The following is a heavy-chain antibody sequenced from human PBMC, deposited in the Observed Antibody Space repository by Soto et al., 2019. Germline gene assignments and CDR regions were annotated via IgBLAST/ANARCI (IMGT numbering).Heavy chain of an antibody. Sequence: XGSLRLSFVASGFVFHTYCVHWVRQVPGKGLVWVARINSDGDTSTYADSVKGRFSISRDNTKNTLFLQMNGLRDDDTAVYYCTRHWVDSYGSGNYYPRFDPWGQRALVTVSS. CDR2: INSDGDTS. D-gene: IGHD3-10*01. V-gene: IGHV3-74*01. CDR1: GFVFHTYC. CDR3: TRHWVDSYGSGNYYPRFDP. J-gene: IGHJ5*02.